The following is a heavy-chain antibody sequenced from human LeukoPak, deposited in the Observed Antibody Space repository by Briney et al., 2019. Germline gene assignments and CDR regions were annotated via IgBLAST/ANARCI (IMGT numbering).Heavy chain of an antibody. CDR3: ARAYLYGDPAVY. CDR2: INPNSGGT. V-gene: IGHV1-2*02. D-gene: IGHD4-17*01. CDR1: GYTFTGYY. Sequence: ASVKVSCKASGYTFTGYYMHWVRQAPGQGLEWMGWINPNSGGTNYAQKFQGRVTMTRDTSISTAYMELSRLRSDDTAVYHCARAYLYGDPAVYWGQGTLVTVSS. J-gene: IGHJ4*02.